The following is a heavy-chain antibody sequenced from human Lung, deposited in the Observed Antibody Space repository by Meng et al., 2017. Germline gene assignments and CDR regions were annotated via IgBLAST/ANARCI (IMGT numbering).Heavy chain of an antibody. Sequence: VALQASGPGLVKPSGTLSSTCAVTGGSISSSNWWSWVRQPPGKGLEWIGEIYHSGSTNYNPSLKSRVTISVDKSKNQFSLKLSSVTAADTAVYYCARGSITMVRGVSVFDPWGQGTLVTVSS. V-gene: IGHV4-4*02. J-gene: IGHJ5*02. CDR3: ARGSITMVRGVSVFDP. CDR2: IYHSGST. D-gene: IGHD3-10*01. CDR1: GGSISSSNW.